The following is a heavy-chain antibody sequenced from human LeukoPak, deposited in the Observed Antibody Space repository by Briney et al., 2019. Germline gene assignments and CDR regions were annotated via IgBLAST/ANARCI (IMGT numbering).Heavy chain of an antibody. V-gene: IGHV3-74*01. CDR2: INSDGSIT. J-gene: IGHJ4*02. Sequence: PGGSLRLSCAASGFTFSSYTMNWVRQAPGKGLVRVSGINSDGSITHYADSVKGRFTISRDNAKNTLYLQMNSLRAEDTAVYYCARGSGFGVWGQGTLVTVSS. CDR1: GFTFSSYT. CDR3: ARGSGFGV. D-gene: IGHD3-9*01.